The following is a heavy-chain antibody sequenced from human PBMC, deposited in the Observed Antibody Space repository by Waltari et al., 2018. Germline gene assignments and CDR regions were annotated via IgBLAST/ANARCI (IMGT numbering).Heavy chain of an antibody. D-gene: IGHD6-13*01. J-gene: IGHJ4*02. CDR3: ARDEQQLANGNFFDY. Sequence: QVQLVQSGAEVKKPGSSVTVSCTASGGTFSSYAISWVRQAPGQGLEWMGGIIPIFGTANYAQKFQGRVTITADKSTSTAYMELSSLRSEDTAVYYCARDEQQLANGNFFDYWGQGTLVTVSS. CDR2: IIPIFGTA. CDR1: GGTFSSYA. V-gene: IGHV1-69*14.